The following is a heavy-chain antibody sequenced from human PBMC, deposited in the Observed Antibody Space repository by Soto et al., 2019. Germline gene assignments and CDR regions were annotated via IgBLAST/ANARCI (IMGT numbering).Heavy chain of an antibody. CDR3: AVGYCSSTSCHPSAWFDP. Sequence: SETLSLTCAVYGGSFSGYYWSWIRQPPGKGLEWIGEINHSGSTNYNPSLKSRVTISLDTSKNQFSLKLSSVTAADTAVYYCAVGYCSSTSCHPSAWFDPWGQGTRVTVSS. V-gene: IGHV4-34*01. CDR1: GGSFSGYY. J-gene: IGHJ5*02. D-gene: IGHD2-2*01. CDR2: INHSGST.